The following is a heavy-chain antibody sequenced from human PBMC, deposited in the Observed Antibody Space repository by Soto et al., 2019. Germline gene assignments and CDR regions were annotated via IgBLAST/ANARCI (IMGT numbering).Heavy chain of an antibody. CDR2: ISASDTRT. V-gene: IGHV3-23*01. Sequence: EVQLLESGGGLVQPGGSLRLSCAASGFTFSRYAMNWVRQAPGKGLEWVSTISASDTRTYYADSVKGRFTISRDNSRSTLHLLMDTLRAEDTAVYYCTKGDYDIWTGYYPSFDYWGQGTLVTVSS. D-gene: IGHD3-9*01. CDR3: TKGDYDIWTGYYPSFDY. CDR1: GFTFSRYA. J-gene: IGHJ4*02.